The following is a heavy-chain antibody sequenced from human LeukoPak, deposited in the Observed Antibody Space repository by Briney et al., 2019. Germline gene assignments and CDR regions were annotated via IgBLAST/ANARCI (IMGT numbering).Heavy chain of an antibody. CDR3: XXHQESMIRGVLYHMDV. CDR2: INHSGST. J-gene: IGHJ6*03. CDR1: GGSFSGYY. D-gene: IGHD3-10*01. Sequence: PSETLSLTCAVYGGSFSGYYWSWIRQLPGKGLEWIGEINHSGSTNYSPSLKSRLTISVDTPKNQFSLRLTPVTAADTAAYYCXXHQESMIRGVLYHMDVWGKGTTVSISS. V-gene: IGHV4-34*03.